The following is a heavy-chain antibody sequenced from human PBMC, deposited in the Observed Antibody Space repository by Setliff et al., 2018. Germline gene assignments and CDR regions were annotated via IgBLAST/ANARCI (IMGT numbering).Heavy chain of an antibody. D-gene: IGHD2-8*02. CDR1: GDSIFDNY. Sequence: PSETLSLTCSVSGDSIFDNYWSRIRQSPGRGLEWIAYISYTGSTNYNPSLKSRVTISLDTSKNHFSLNLRSVTAADTAVYYCARLSPYNTGPPFDYWGQGTLVTVSS. J-gene: IGHJ4*02. CDR3: ARLSPYNTGPPFDY. CDR2: ISYTGST. V-gene: IGHV4-59*08.